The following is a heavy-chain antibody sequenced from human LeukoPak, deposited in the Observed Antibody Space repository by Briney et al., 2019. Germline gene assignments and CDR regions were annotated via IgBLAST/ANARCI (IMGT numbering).Heavy chain of an antibody. CDR2: ISSSNSSI. V-gene: IGHV3-21*01. Sequence: GGSLRLSCAASGFTFSTYTMNWVRQAPGKGLEWVSLISSSNSSIYYTDSVKGRFTTSRDNAKNSLYLQMNSLRAEDTAVYYCARGGYACANGLCHDYWGQGTLVTVSS. CDR3: ARGGYACANGLCHDY. D-gene: IGHD2-8*01. CDR1: GFTFSTYT. J-gene: IGHJ4*02.